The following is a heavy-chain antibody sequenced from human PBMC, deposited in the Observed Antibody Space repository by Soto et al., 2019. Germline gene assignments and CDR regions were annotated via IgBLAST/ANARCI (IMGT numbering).Heavy chain of an antibody. CDR2: IYHSGST. V-gene: IGHV4-30-2*01. Sequence: PSETLSLTCAVSGGSISSGGYSWSWIRQPPGKGLEWIGYIYHSGSTYYNPSLKSRVTISVDTSKNQFSLKLSSVTAADTAVYNCARAPRGNYGYPSYFDYWGQGTLVTVSS. CDR3: ARAPRGNYGYPSYFDY. CDR1: GGSISSGGYS. D-gene: IGHD3-10*01. J-gene: IGHJ4*02.